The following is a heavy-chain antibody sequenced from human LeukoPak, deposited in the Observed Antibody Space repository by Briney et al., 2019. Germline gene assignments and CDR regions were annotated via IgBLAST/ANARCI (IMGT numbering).Heavy chain of an antibody. J-gene: IGHJ4*02. Sequence: SETLSLTCTVSGYSISSGYYWGWIRQPPGKGLEWIGSIYHSGSTYYNPSLKSRVTISVDTSKNQFSLKLSSVTAADTAVYYCASTTLFYGDYVRGGYFDYWGQGTLVTVSS. CDR2: IYHSGST. V-gene: IGHV4-38-2*02. CDR1: GYSISSGYY. CDR3: ASTTLFYGDYVRGGYFDY. D-gene: IGHD4-17*01.